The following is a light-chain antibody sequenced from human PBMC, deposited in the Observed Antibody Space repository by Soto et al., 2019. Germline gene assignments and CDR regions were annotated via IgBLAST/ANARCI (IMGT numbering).Light chain of an antibody. V-gene: IGKV1-17*01. CDR3: LQHNAYPWT. CDR1: QDIGIN. Sequence: DIQMTQSPSSLSASVGERVTMTCRASQDIGINLGWFQQKPGKAPKRLIYVASSLQSGVPSRFSGSGSGTEFTLTISSLQPEDFASYFCLQHNAYPWTFGQGTKVEV. J-gene: IGKJ1*01. CDR2: VAS.